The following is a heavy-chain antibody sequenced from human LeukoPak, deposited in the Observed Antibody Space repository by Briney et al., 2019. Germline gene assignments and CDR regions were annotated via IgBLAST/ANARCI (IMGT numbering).Heavy chain of an antibody. CDR3: VSLFCGGDCS. J-gene: IGHJ5*02. D-gene: IGHD2-21*02. Sequence: GGSLRLSCAASEFTFSSYWMHWVRQAPGKGLVWVSRINTDGTGTSYADSVKGRFTISRDNAKNTLYLQMNSLRAEDTAVYYCVSLFCGGDCSWGQGTLGTVSS. CDR2: INTDGTGT. CDR1: EFTFSSYW. V-gene: IGHV3-74*01.